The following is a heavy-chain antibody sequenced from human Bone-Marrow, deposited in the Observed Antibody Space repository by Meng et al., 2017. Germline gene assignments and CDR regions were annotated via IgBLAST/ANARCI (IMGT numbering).Heavy chain of an antibody. D-gene: IGHD6-19*01. CDR3: ARGARAGRNYFDY. CDR1: GGPISSYY. Sequence: SETLPLTCTVAGGPISSYYWSWIRQPPGKGLEWIGYIYYSGGTNYNPSLKSRVTKSVDTSKNQFSLKLSSVTAADTAVYSCARGARAGRNYFDYWGQGTLVTVSS. J-gene: IGHJ4*02. V-gene: IGHV4-59*01. CDR2: IYYSGGT.